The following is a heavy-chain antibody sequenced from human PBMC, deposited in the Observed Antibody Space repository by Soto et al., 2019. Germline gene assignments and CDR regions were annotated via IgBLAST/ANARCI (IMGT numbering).Heavy chain of an antibody. Sequence: QVQLVQSGAEVKKPGSSVKVSCKASGGNFRFYAISWVRQAPGQGLEWMGGIIPIFGSANYAQTFEGRVTMTADESTTTASMEMSSLYSEDTAVYYWAIDRQQGALVDAFDTWGQGTMVTVSS. V-gene: IGHV1-69*12. D-gene: IGHD6-13*01. CDR3: AIDRQQGALVDAFDT. J-gene: IGHJ3*02. CDR2: IIPIFGSA. CDR1: GGNFRFYA.